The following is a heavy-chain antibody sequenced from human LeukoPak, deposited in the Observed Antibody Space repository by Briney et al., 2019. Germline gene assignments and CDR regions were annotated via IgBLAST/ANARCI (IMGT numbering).Heavy chain of an antibody. CDR3: AKFVSYYYESSGYYHFDY. CDR1: GFTFNSYA. J-gene: IGHJ4*02. Sequence: GGSLRLSCAASGFTFNSYAMSWVRQAPGKGLEWVSAISGSGVSTSYADSVKGRFTISRDNSKNTLYLQMNSLRAEDTAVSYCAKFVSYYYESSGYYHFDYWGQGTLVTVSP. D-gene: IGHD3-22*01. CDR2: ISGSGVST. V-gene: IGHV3-23*01.